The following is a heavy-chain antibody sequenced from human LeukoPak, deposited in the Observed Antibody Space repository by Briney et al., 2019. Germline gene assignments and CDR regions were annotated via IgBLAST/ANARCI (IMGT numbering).Heavy chain of an antibody. J-gene: IGHJ4*02. D-gene: IGHD3-22*01. V-gene: IGHV3-7*01. CDR2: IKQDGSEK. CDR3: ARAWGSSGAHLDY. Sequence: GGSLRLSCAASGFTFSSYWMSWVRQAPGKGLEWVANIKQDGSEKYYVDSVKGRFTISRDNAKNSLYLQMNSLRVEDTAVYYCARAWGSSGAHLDYWGQGTLVTVSS. CDR1: GFTFSSYW.